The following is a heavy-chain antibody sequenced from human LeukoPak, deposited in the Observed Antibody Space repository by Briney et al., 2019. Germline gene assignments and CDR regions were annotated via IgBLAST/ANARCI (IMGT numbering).Heavy chain of an antibody. D-gene: IGHD3-9*01. V-gene: IGHV3-23*01. Sequence: GGSLRLSCAASGFTFSAYVMSWVRQAPGKGLEWVSSISGSGDITYYADSVKGRFTISRDNSKNTLYLQMNSLRAEDTAVYHCARDATGTVGWLDPWGQGTLVTVSS. J-gene: IGHJ5*02. CDR3: ARDATGTVGWLDP. CDR2: ISGSGDIT. CDR1: GFTFSAYV.